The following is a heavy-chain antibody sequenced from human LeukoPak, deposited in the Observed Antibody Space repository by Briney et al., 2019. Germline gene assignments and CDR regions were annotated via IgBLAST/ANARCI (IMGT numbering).Heavy chain of an antibody. CDR3: ARRYGDSSLDY. Sequence: ASVKVSCKASGYTFIDYNMHWVRQAPGQGLEWMGWINSNSGGTNYAQKFQGRVTMTRDTSISIVYMELSRLRSDDTAVYYCARRYGDSSLDYRGQGTLVTVSS. V-gene: IGHV1-2*02. CDR1: GYTFIDYN. J-gene: IGHJ4*02. D-gene: IGHD4-17*01. CDR2: INSNSGGT.